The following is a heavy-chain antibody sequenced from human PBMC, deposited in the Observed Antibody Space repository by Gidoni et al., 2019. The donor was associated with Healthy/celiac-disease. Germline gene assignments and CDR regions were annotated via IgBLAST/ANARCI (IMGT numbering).Heavy chain of an antibody. V-gene: IGHV3-15*01. Sequence: EVQLVESGGGLVKPGGSLSLSCAASGFTFSNAWMSWVRQAPGKGLEWVGRSKSKTDGGTTDYAAPVKGRFTISRDDSKNTLYLQMNSLKTEDTAVYYCTTLAAAAPDAFDIWGQGTMVTVSS. J-gene: IGHJ3*02. D-gene: IGHD6-13*01. CDR1: GFTFSNAW. CDR2: SKSKTDGGTT. CDR3: TTLAAAAPDAFDI.